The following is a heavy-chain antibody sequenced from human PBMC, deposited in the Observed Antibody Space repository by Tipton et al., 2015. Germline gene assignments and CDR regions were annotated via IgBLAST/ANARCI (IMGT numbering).Heavy chain of an antibody. V-gene: IGHV3-23*01. CDR2: ISDSGGSP. CDR3: AKDRDVLTYYFDS. Sequence: GSLRLSCAASGFTFSSYVMAWVRQTPGKGLEWVSVISDSGGSPYYADSVKGRFSISRDNAKNSLYLQMNSLRAEDTALYFCAKDRDVLTYYFDSWGQGTLVTVSS. J-gene: IGHJ4*02. D-gene: IGHD2-15*01. CDR1: GFTFSSYV.